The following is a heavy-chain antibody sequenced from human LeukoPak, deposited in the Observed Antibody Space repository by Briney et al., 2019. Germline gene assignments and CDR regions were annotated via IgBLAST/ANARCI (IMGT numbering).Heavy chain of an antibody. Sequence: GGSLRLSCAASGFTFSRYWMNWVRQAPGKGLEWVATIKGDGSELAYVDSVKGRFTISRDDAKSSLYLQMNSLRAEDTAVYYCARRNAMDVWGQGTTVIVFS. V-gene: IGHV3-7*03. J-gene: IGHJ6*02. CDR3: ARRNAMDV. CDR1: GFTFSRYW. CDR2: IKGDGSEL.